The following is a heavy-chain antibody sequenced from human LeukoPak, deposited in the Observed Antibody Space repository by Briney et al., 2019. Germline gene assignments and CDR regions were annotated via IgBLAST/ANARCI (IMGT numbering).Heavy chain of an antibody. J-gene: IGHJ6*03. CDR3: AKDLAVAGDYYMDV. CDR1: GFTFSSYA. D-gene: IGHD6-19*01. Sequence: PGGSLRLSCAASGFTFSSYAMNWVRQGPGKGLEWVSAISGGGGSTYYADSVKGRFTISRDNSKNTLYLQMNSLRAEDTAVYHCAKDLAVAGDYYMDVWGKGTTVTVSS. V-gene: IGHV3-23*01. CDR2: ISGGGGST.